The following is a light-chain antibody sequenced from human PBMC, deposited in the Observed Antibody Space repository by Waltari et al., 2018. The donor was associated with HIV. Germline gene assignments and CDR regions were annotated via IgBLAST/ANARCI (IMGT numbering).Light chain of an antibody. CDR1: STDVGNFNL. J-gene: IGLJ1*01. CDR3: YSYSDTSSSYV. CDR2: EVT. Sequence: QSALTQPASVSGSPGQSITISCTGTSTDVGNFNLVSWYQQYPGKAPKLLIYEVTKRPSGASMRFSASKSGNPASLTISGLRAEDEADYYYYSYSDTSSSYVFGTGTKVTVL. V-gene: IGLV2-23*02.